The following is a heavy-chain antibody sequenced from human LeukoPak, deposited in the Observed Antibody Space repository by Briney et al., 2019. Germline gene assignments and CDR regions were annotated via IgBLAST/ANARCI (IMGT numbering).Heavy chain of an antibody. CDR3: ARYTAMVSFDY. CDR1: GFTFSSYW. D-gene: IGHD5-18*01. J-gene: IGHJ4*02. Sequence: GGSLRLSCAASGFTFSSYWMSWVRQAPGKGLEWVASIKQDGSEKNYVDSVKGRFTISRDNAKNSLHLQMNSLRAEDTVVYYCARYTAMVSFDYWGQGTLVTVSS. V-gene: IGHV3-7*01. CDR2: IKQDGSEK.